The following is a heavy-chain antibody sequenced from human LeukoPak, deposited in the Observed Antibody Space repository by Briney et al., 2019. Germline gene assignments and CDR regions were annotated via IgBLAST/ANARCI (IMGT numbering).Heavy chain of an antibody. CDR2: INPNSGGT. CDR3: ARAPYYYYYMDV. Sequence: ASVKVSCKASGYTFTGYYMHWVRQAPGQGLEWMGRINPNSGGTNYAQKFQGRVTMTRDTSISTAYMELSRLRSEDTAVYYCARAPYYYYYMDVWGKGTTVTVSS. CDR1: GYTFTGYY. J-gene: IGHJ6*03. V-gene: IGHV1-2*06.